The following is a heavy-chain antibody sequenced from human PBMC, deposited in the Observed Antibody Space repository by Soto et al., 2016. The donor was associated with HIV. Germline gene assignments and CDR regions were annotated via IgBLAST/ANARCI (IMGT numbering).Heavy chain of an antibody. CDR2: ISSSSSTI. Sequence: EVQLVESGGGLVQPGGSLRLSCAASGFTFSSYSMNWVRQAPGKGLEWVSYISSSSSTIYYADSVKGRFTISRDNAKNSLYLQMNSLRAEDTAVYYCARSLYGENXDYWGQGTLVTVSS. J-gene: IGHJ4*02. V-gene: IGHV3-48*01. D-gene: IGHD4-17*01. CDR1: GFTFSSYS. CDR3: ARSLYGENXDY.